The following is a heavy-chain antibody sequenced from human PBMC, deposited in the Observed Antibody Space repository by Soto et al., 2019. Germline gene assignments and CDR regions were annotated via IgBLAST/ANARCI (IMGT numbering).Heavy chain of an antibody. CDR1: GGSISSYY. CDR2: IYYSGST. J-gene: IGHJ6*02. V-gene: IGHV4-59*01. CDR3: ARGITMVRGVIKGMDV. D-gene: IGHD3-10*01. Sequence: SETLSLTCTVSGGSISSYYWSWIRQPPGKGLEWIGYIYYSGSTNYNPSLKSRVTISVDTSKNQFSLKLSSVTAADTAVYYCARGITMVRGVIKGMDVWGQGTTVTVS.